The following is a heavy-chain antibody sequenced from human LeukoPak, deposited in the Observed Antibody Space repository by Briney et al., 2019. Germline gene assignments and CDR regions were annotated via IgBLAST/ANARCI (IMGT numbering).Heavy chain of an antibody. Sequence: ASVKVSCNASGSTFSSYAISWVRQAPGQGLEWMGRIIPIFGTANYAQKFQGRVTITTDESTSTAYMELSSLRSEDTAVYYCAGAGGRLGIVVVTAISDAFDIWGQGTMVTVSS. CDR2: IIPIFGTA. D-gene: IGHD2-21*02. V-gene: IGHV1-69*05. CDR1: GSTFSSYA. CDR3: AGAGGRLGIVVVTAISDAFDI. J-gene: IGHJ3*02.